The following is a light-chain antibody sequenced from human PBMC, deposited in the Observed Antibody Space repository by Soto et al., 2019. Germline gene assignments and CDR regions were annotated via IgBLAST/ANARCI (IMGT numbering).Light chain of an antibody. CDR1: SSDVGSYNL. Sequence: QSALTQPASVSGSPGPSITISCTGTSSDVGSYNLVSWYQQHPGKAPKLMIYEVSKRPSGVSNRFSGSKSGNTASLTISGLQAEDEADYYCCSYAGSSTWVFGGGTQVTVL. V-gene: IGLV2-23*02. CDR3: CSYAGSSTWV. CDR2: EVS. J-gene: IGLJ3*02.